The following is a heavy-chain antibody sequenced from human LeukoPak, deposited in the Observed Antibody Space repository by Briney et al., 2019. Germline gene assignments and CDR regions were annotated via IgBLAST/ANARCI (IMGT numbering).Heavy chain of an antibody. CDR2: ISGSGGST. V-gene: IGHV3-23*01. Sequence: GGSLRLSRAASGFTFSSYAMSWVRQAPGKGLEWVSAISGSGGSTYYADSVKGRFTISRDNSKNTLYLQMNSLRAEDTAVYYCAKDIDRGVIIRDYFDYWGQGTLVTVSS. CDR1: GFTFSSYA. J-gene: IGHJ4*02. D-gene: IGHD3-10*01. CDR3: AKDIDRGVIIRDYFDY.